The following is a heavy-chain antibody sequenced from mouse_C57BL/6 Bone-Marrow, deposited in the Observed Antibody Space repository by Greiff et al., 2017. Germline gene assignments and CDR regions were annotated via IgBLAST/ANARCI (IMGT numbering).Heavy chain of an antibody. CDR1: GYTFTSYW. CDR3: GNFDY. V-gene: IGHV1-59*01. CDR2: IDPSDSYT. Sequence: QVQLQQPGAELVRTGTSVKLSCKASGYTFTSYWMHWVKQRPGQGLEWIGVIDPSDSYTNYNQKFKGKATLTVDTSSSTAYMQLSSLTSEDSAVYYCGNFDYWGQGTTLTVSS. J-gene: IGHJ2*01.